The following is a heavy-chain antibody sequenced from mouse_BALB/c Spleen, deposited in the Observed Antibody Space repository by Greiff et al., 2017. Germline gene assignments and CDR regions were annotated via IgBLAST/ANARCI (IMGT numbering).Heavy chain of an antibody. CDR3: AGGHSLLRLRWYFDV. Sequence: EVHLVESGPGLVKPSQSLSLTCTVTGYSITSDYAWNWIRQFPGNKLEWMGYISYSGSTSYNPSLKSRISITRDTSKNQFFLQLNSVTTEDTATYYCAGGHSLLRLRWYFDVWGAGTTVTVSS. CDR1: GYSITSDYA. V-gene: IGHV3-2*02. CDR2: ISYSGST. J-gene: IGHJ1*01. D-gene: IGHD1-2*01.